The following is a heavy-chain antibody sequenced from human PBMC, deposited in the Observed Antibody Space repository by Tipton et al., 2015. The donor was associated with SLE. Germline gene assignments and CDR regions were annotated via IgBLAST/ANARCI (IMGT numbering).Heavy chain of an antibody. CDR3: ARTPPADYYGPGTYFNLDH. CDR1: GYTFSDYY. V-gene: IGHV1-2*05. CDR2: INPDSGGI. Sequence: QVQLVQSGAEVRKPGASVKVSCKASGYTFSDYYIYWLRQAPGQGLEWMGRINPDSGGINYAQKFQGRVTVTRDTSITTAYMELSSLRSDDTGVYYCARTPPADYYGPGTYFNLDHWGQGTLVTVSS. J-gene: IGHJ4*02. D-gene: IGHD3-10*01.